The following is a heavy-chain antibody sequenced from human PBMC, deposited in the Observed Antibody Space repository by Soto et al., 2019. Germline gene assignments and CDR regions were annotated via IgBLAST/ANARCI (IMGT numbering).Heavy chain of an antibody. V-gene: IGHV3-30*18. CDR2: ISYDRSNK. D-gene: IGHD6-19*01. Sequence: QVQLVESGGGVVQPGRSQRLSCAASGFTFSSYGMHWVRQAPGKGLEWLAVISYDRSNKYYADSVKGRFTISRDNSKNTLYLQMNSLRAEDTAMYYCAKYLSGLYYFDYWGQGTLVTVSS. J-gene: IGHJ4*02. CDR1: GFTFSSYG. CDR3: AKYLSGLYYFDY.